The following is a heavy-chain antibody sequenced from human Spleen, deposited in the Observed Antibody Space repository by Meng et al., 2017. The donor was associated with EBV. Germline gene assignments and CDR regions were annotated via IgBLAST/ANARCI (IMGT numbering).Heavy chain of an antibody. J-gene: IGHJ4*02. V-gene: IGHV3-21*01. Sequence: EVEREEHGGGSGGQGWCLRFSCAASGLIFNNYRMNWVRQAPGKGLEWVSVIDYGGISTYYADSVKGRFTISRDNAKNSVSLQINNLRAEDTAVYYCVREEYDPRDFWGQGTLVTVSS. CDR2: IDYGGIST. CDR3: VREEYDPRDF. D-gene: IGHD3-16*01. CDR1: GLIFNNYR.